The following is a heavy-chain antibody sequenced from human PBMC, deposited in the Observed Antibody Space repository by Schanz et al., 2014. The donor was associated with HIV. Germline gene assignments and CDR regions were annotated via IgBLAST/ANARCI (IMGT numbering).Heavy chain of an antibody. D-gene: IGHD3-22*01. V-gene: IGHV3-9*01. CDR1: KFTFTDYA. Sequence: VQLVESGGSLVQPGRSLRLSCAASKFTFTDYAMHWVRQAPGKGLEWVSGIRWNSGRVAYADSVKGRFTISRDNAKNSLFVKKNSLRSEDTALYYCAKDLGSDCYRSSEYFCFYGMDVWGQGTTVIVSS. CDR2: IRWNSGRV. CDR3: AKDLGSDCYRSSEYFCFYGMDV. J-gene: IGHJ6*02.